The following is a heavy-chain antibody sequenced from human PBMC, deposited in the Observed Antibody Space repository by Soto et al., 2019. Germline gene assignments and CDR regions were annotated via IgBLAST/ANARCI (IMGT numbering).Heavy chain of an antibody. CDR3: ARDESSSWCSSFDY. Sequence: ASVKVSCKASGYTFTSYGISWVRQAPGQGLEWMGWISAYNGNTNYARKLQGRVTMTTDTSTSTAYMERRGLRSDETAVYSCARDESSSWCSSFDYWGQGTLVTVSS. V-gene: IGHV1-18*01. CDR2: ISAYNGNT. CDR1: GYTFTSYG. D-gene: IGHD6-13*01. J-gene: IGHJ4*02.